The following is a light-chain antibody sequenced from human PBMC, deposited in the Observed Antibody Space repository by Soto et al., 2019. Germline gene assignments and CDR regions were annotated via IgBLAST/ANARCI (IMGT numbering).Light chain of an antibody. V-gene: IGKV1-5*01. Sequence: DIQMTQSPSTLSPFVGDRVTLTCRAGQRISGWLAWYQQKPGKAPKLWIFDASSLESGVPSRFSVSGSGTEFTLTISSLQPDDFATYYCQQYNSYPYTFGQGTKLEIK. CDR1: QRISGW. J-gene: IGKJ2*01. CDR2: DAS. CDR3: QQYNSYPYT.